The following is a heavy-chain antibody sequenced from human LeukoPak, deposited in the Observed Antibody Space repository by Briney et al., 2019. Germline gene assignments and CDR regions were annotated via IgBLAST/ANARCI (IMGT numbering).Heavy chain of an antibody. CDR3: ARGPVRLGELSFSPFRY. V-gene: IGHV3-30-3*01. J-gene: IGHJ4*02. Sequence: GGSLRLSCAASGFTFSSYAMHWVRQAPGKGLEWVAVISYDGSDKYYADSVKGRFTISRDNSKNTLYLQMNSLRAEDTAVYYCARGPVRLGELSFSPFRYWGQGTLVTVSS. CDR1: GFTFSSYA. CDR2: ISYDGSDK. D-gene: IGHD3-16*02.